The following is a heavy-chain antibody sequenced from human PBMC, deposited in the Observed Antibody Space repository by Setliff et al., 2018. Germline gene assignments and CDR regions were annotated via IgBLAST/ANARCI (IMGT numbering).Heavy chain of an antibody. CDR2: ISHSGST. D-gene: IGHD4-17*01. CDR3: AGGRRYDYGWDFDY. V-gene: IGHV4-38-2*02. Sequence: ASETLSLTCTVSGYSISSGHYWGWIRQPPGKGLEWIGSISHSGSTYYNPSLRSRDTISLDTSKNQFSPKLTSVTAADTAVYYCAGGRRYDYGWDFDYWGQGTLVTVSS. J-gene: IGHJ4*02. CDR1: GYSISSGHY.